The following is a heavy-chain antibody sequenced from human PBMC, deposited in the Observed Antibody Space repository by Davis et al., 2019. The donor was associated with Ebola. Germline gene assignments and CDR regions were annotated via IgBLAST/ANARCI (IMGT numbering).Heavy chain of an antibody. D-gene: IGHD2-2*01. J-gene: IGHJ4*02. CDR2: ISYDGSNK. CDR3: AKDRGQLPDY. V-gene: IGHV3-30*18. Sequence: GESLKISCAASGFTFSSYGMHWVRQAPGKGLEWVAVISYDGSNKDYADSVEGRFTISRDNFKNTLYLQMNSLRAEDTAVYYCAKDRGQLPDYWGQGTLVTVSS. CDR1: GFTFSSYG.